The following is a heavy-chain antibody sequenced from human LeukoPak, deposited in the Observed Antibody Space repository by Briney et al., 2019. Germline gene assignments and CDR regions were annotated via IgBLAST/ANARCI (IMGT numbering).Heavy chain of an antibody. Sequence: GGSLRLSCAASGFTVSSNYMSWVRQAPGKGLEWVSVIYSGGSTYYADSVKGRFTISRDNSKNTLYPQMNSLRAEDTAVYYCARATERITMVRGSLGSKTPIAVAGTDAFDIWGQGTMVTVSS. V-gene: IGHV3-53*01. D-gene: IGHD3-10*01. J-gene: IGHJ3*02. CDR1: GFTVSSNY. CDR3: ARATERITMVRGSLGSKTPIAVAGTDAFDI. CDR2: IYSGGST.